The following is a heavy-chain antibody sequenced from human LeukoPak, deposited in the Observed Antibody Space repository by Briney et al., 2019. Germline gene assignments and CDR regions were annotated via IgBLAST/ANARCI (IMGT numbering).Heavy chain of an antibody. CDR3: ARDLYYYDSSGYRLDY. CDR1: GGSFSGYY. CDR2: INHSGST. D-gene: IGHD3-22*01. J-gene: IGHJ4*02. Sequence: PSETLSLTCAVYGGSFSGYYWSWIRQPPGKGLEWIGEINHSGSTNYNPSLKSRVTISVDTSKNQFSLKLSSVTAADTAVYYCARDLYYYDSSGYRLDYWGQGTLVTVSS. V-gene: IGHV4-34*01.